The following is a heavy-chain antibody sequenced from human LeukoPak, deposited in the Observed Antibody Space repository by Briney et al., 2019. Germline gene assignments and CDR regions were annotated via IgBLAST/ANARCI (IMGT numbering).Heavy chain of an antibody. J-gene: IGHJ6*03. CDR2: IYTSGST. CDR1: GGSISSGSYY. Sequence: PPETLSLTCTVSGGSISSGSYYWSWIRQPAGKGLEWIGRIYTSGSTNYNPSLKSRVTISVDTSKNQFSLKLSSVTAADTAVYYCARDSVDDYYYYYMDVWGKGTTVTVSS. V-gene: IGHV4-61*02. CDR3: ARDSVDDYYYYYMDV. D-gene: IGHD3-10*01.